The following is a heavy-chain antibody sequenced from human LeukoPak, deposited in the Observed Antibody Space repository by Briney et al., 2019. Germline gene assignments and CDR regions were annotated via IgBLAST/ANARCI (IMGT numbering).Heavy chain of an antibody. CDR3: VRGYSTRHFPLDS. CDR2: INSNGRST. CDR1: GFDFEEYG. D-gene: IGHD5-12*01. J-gene: IGHJ4*02. Sequence: GGSLRLSCAASGFDFEEYGMTWVRQVAGEGLEWVAGINSNGRSTGYAASLKGRFIISRDNAKNSLYLEMGSVRLEDTALYHCVRGYSTRHFPLDSWGQGTLVTVSA. V-gene: IGHV3-20*01.